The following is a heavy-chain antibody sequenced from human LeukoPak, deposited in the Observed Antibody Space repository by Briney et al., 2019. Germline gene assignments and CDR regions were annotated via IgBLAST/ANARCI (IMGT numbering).Heavy chain of an antibody. V-gene: IGHV4-39*01. D-gene: IGHD6-13*01. CDR1: GGSIGSSSYY. CDR2: IYYGGST. Sequence: TETLSLTCTVSGGSIGSSSYYWDWIRQSPGKGLEWVGSIYYGGSTYYNPSLKSRVTISVDTSKNQFSLKLSSVTAADTAVYYCARRRIAAAGTDYWGQGTLVTVSS. CDR3: ARRRIAAAGTDY. J-gene: IGHJ4*02.